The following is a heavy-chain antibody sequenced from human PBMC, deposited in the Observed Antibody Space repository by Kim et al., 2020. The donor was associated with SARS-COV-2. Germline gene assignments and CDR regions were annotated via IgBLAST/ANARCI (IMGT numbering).Heavy chain of an antibody. Sequence: GGSLRLSCAASGFTFSSYAMSWVRQAPGKGLEWVSAISGSGGSTYYADSVKGRFTISRDNSKNTLYLQMNSLRDEDTAVYYCSKRNDYGSGSYYYYYYYGMDVWGQGTTVTVSS. CDR1: GFTFSSYA. CDR3: SKRNDYGSGSYYYYYYYGMDV. CDR2: ISGSGGST. J-gene: IGHJ6*02. V-gene: IGHV3-23*01. D-gene: IGHD3-10*01.